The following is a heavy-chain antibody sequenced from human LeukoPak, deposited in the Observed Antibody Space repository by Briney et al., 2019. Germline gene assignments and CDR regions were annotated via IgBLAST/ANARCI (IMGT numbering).Heavy chain of an antibody. CDR2: IYSSGST. Sequence: SETLSLTCTVSGDSLSTYYWSWIRQPAGKGLEWIGRIYSSGSTNYNPSLKSRVTMSVDTSKNQFSLRLSSVTAADTAVYYCARCSGNGYDYSWLDPWGQGTPVTVSS. V-gene: IGHV4-4*07. D-gene: IGHD5-12*01. CDR1: GDSLSTYY. CDR3: ARCSGNGYDYSWLDP. J-gene: IGHJ5*02.